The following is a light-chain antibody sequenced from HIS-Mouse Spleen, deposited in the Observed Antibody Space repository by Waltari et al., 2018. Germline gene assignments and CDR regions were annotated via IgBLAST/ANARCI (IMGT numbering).Light chain of an antibody. CDR3: AAWDDSLSGPV. J-gene: IGLJ3*02. Sequence: QSVLTQPPSASGTPGQRVTIPCSGSSPNIGRNYVYWYQRLPGTAPKLLIYRNNQRPSGVPDRFSGSKSGTSASLAISGLRSEDEADYYCAAWDDSLSGPVFGGGTKLTVL. CDR2: RNN. V-gene: IGLV1-47*01. CDR1: SPNIGRNY.